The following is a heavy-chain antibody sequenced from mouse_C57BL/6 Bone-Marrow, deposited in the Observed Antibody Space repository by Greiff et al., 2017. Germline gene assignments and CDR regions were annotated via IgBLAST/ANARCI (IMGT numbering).Heavy chain of an antibody. CDR2: IDPENGDT. CDR1: GFTIKDDY. D-gene: IGHD1-1*01. CDR3: MGDNNGSSYGFDY. Sequence: VQLQQSGAELVRPGASVTLSCTASGFTIKDDYMHWVKQRPEQGLEWIGWIDPENGDTEYASQFQGKATITANTSSNTAYLQLSSLTSEDAAVYYCMGDNNGSSYGFDYWGQGTTLTVSS. V-gene: IGHV14-4*01. J-gene: IGHJ2*01.